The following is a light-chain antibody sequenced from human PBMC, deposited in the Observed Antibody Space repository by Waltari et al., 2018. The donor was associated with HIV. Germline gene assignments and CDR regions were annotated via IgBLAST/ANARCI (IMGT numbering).Light chain of an antibody. Sequence: QSALTQPASVSGSPGQSITISCSGVSNDVSGYNFVSWFQQHPDKAPKLMIYGVTKRPSGVSSRFSGSKSGSTASLTISGLQAEDEADYYCISYTGTSTWVFGGGTKLTVL. J-gene: IGLJ3*02. CDR3: ISYTGTSTWV. CDR2: GVT. V-gene: IGLV2-14*01. CDR1: SNDVSGYNF.